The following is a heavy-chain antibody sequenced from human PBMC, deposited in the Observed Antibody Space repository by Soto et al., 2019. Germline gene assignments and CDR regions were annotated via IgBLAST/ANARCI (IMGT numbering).Heavy chain of an antibody. CDR1: GFTFSSYG. CDR2: IWYDGSNK. Sequence: QVQLVASGGGVVQPGRSLRLACAASGFTFSSYGMHWVRQAPGKGLEWVAVIWYDGSNKYYADSVKGRFTISRDNSKNTLYLQMNSLRAEDTAVYYCARAQLWENYFDYWGQGTLVTVSS. V-gene: IGHV3-33*01. CDR3: ARAQLWENYFDY. J-gene: IGHJ4*02. D-gene: IGHD5-18*01.